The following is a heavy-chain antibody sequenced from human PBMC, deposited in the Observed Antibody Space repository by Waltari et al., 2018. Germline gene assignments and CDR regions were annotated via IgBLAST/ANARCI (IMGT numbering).Heavy chain of an antibody. CDR2: IYTSGST. J-gene: IGHJ4*02. V-gene: IGHV4-61*02. CDR3: AREVPYYYGSGSYHFDY. D-gene: IGHD3-10*01. Sequence: QVQLQESGPGLVKPSQTLSLTCTVSGGSISSGSYYWSWIRQPAGKGLEWIGRIYTSGSTNYNPSLKIRVTISVDTSKNQFSLKLSSVTAADTAVYYCAREVPYYYGSGSYHFDYWGQGTLVTVSS. CDR1: GGSISSGSYY.